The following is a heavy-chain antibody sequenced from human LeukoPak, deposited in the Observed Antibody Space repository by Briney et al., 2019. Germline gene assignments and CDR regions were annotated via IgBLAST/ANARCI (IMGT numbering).Heavy chain of an antibody. D-gene: IGHD5-18*01. J-gene: IGHJ4*02. Sequence: SETLSLTCAVYGGSFSGYYWSWIRQPPGKGLEWIGEINHSGSTNYNPSLKSRVTISVDTSKNQFSLKLSSVTAADTAVYYCARARRGYSYGPGNYFDYWSQGTLVTVSS. CDR1: GGSFSGYY. CDR3: ARARRGYSYGPGNYFDY. CDR2: INHSGST. V-gene: IGHV4-34*01.